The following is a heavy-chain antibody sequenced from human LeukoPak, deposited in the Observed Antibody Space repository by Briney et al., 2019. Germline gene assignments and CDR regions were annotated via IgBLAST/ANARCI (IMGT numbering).Heavy chain of an antibody. CDR3: AREMVPAASLRVGFDY. CDR1: GGSFSGYY. D-gene: IGHD2-2*01. Sequence: PSETLSLTCAVYGGSFSGYYWSWIRQPPGKGLEWIGEINHSGSTNYNPSLKSRVTISVDTSKNQFSLKLSSVTAADTAVYYCAREMVPAASLRVGFDYWGQGTLVTVSS. V-gene: IGHV4-34*01. J-gene: IGHJ4*02. CDR2: INHSGST.